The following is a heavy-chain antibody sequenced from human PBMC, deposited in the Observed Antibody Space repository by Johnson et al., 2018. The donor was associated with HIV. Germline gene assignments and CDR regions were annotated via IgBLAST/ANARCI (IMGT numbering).Heavy chain of an antibody. CDR2: IGTAGDT. V-gene: IGHV3-13*01. CDR3: AREGAWEVRPGAFDI. CDR1: GFTFSSYD. Sequence: MLLVESGGGLVQPGGSLRLSCAASGFTFSSYDMHWVRQATGKGLEWVSAIGTAGDTYYPGSVKGRFTISRENAKNSLYLQMNSLRAGDTAVYYCAREGAWEVRPGAFDIWGQGTMVTVSS. J-gene: IGHJ3*02. D-gene: IGHD1-26*01.